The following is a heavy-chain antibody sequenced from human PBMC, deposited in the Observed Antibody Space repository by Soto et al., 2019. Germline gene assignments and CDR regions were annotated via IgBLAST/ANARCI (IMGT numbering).Heavy chain of an antibody. Sequence: QITLKESGPPLVKPTQTLTLTCTFSGFSLSTSGVGVGWIRQPPGKALEWLTFIYWDDDKRNSPFPKSRLTITQAASTNAVVLTMTTMDPVDTATYYSAHLVVAEITSFFDSWGHGTPVTVSS. V-gene: IGHV2-5*02. CDR2: IYWDDDK. J-gene: IGHJ4*01. CDR1: GFSLSTSGVG. D-gene: IGHD3-16*01. CDR3: AHLVVAEITSFFDS.